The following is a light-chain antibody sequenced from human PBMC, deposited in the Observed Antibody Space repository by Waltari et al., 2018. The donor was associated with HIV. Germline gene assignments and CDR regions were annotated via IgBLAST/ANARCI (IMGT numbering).Light chain of an antibody. Sequence: DIQMTQSPSTLSASVGDRVTITCRASQSISSWLAWYQQKPGKAPKLLIYKASSLESGVPSRFSGSRSGTEFTLTVSSLQPEDFATYFCLQYNSFPRTFGQGTKVEIK. CDR3: LQYNSFPRT. V-gene: IGKV1-5*03. CDR2: KAS. J-gene: IGKJ1*01. CDR1: QSISSW.